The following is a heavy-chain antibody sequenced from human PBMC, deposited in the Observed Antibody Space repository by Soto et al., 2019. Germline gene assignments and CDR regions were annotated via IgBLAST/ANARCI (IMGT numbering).Heavy chain of an antibody. CDR3: AGDHETVQYCSLSCSCAYRDLHSVPTQRTSDL. D-gene: IGHD6-6*01. V-gene: IGHV1-3*01. CDR2: INAGNGNT. Sequence: ASVKVSCKASGYTFTSYAMHWVRQAPGQRLEWMGWINAGNGNTKYSQKFQGRVTITRDTSASTAYMELSSLRSEDTAVYYCAGDHETVQYCSLSCSCAYRDLHSVPTQRTSDL. CDR1: GYTFTSYA. J-gene: IGHJ2*01.